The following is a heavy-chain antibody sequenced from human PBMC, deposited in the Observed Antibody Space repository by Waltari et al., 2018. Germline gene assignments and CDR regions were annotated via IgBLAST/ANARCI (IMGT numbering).Heavy chain of an antibody. CDR2: INHSGST. Sequence: QVQLQQWGAGLLKPSETLSLTCAVYGGSFSGYYWSWIRQPPGKGLEWIGEINHSGSTNYNPSLKSRVTISVDTSKNQFSLKLSSVTAADTAVYYCARGEMATTPHYFDYWGQGTLVTVSS. J-gene: IGHJ4*02. V-gene: IGHV4-34*01. CDR3: ARGEMATTPHYFDY. CDR1: GGSFSGYY. D-gene: IGHD5-12*01.